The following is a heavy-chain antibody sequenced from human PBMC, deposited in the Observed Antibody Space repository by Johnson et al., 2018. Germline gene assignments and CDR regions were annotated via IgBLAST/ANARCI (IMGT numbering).Heavy chain of an antibody. Sequence: VQLVQSGGGLVKPGGSLRLSCAASGFTFSSYSMNWVRQAPGKGLEWVSSISSSSSYIYYADSVTGRFTISRDNAKNSLYLQMNSLRAEDTAVYYCATYGAHDAFDIWGQGTMVTVSS. V-gene: IGHV3-21*01. D-gene: IGHD4-17*01. CDR1: GFTFSSYS. CDR2: ISSSSSYI. CDR3: ATYGAHDAFDI. J-gene: IGHJ3*02.